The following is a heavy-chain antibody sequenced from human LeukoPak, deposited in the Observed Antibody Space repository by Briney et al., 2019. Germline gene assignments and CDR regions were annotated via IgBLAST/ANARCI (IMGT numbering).Heavy chain of an antibody. CDR3: AKEGRSLQTY. J-gene: IGHJ4*02. CDR1: GFMFSGNW. Sequence: GGSLRLSCAASGFMFSGNWMSWVRLAPGKGLEWVANIKEDGTETYYVDSVKGRFTISRDNAKNSLYLQMNSLRVEDTAVYYCAKEGRSLQTYWGQGTLVTVSS. V-gene: IGHV3-7*03. CDR2: IKEDGTET. D-gene: IGHD5-24*01.